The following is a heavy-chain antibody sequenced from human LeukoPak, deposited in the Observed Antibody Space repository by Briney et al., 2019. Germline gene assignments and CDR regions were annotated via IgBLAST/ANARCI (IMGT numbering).Heavy chain of an antibody. D-gene: IGHD3-10*01. CDR1: GITFSYHY. J-gene: IGHJ4*02. CDR2: ISSSGRTI. V-gene: IGHV3-11*01. CDR3: ARTKSENAYGQHHGLDN. Sequence: GGSLRLSCAASGITFSYHYMNWIRQAPGKGLEWVSYISSSGRTIDYADSVKGRFTISRYNAKKSLYLQMNSLRTEDTAVYYCARTKSENAYGQHHGLDNWGQGILVTVSS.